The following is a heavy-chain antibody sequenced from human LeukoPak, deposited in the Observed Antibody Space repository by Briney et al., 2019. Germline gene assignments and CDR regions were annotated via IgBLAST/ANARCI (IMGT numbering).Heavy chain of an antibody. CDR1: GGTFSSYA. J-gene: IGHJ6*03. CDR2: IIPIFGTA. V-gene: IGHV1-69*05. Sequence: GASVKVSCKASGGTFSSYAISWVRQAPGQGLEWMGGIIPIFGTANYAQKFQGRVTITTDESTSTAYMELSSLRSKDTAVYYCARGRGGTYCSSTSCYEVDYYMDVWGKGTTVTVSS. CDR3: ARGRGGTYCSSTSCYEVDYYMDV. D-gene: IGHD2-2*01.